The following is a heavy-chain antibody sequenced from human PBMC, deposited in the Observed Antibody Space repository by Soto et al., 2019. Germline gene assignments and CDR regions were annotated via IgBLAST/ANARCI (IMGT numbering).Heavy chain of an antibody. CDR1: GYTFSSYA. CDR3: ARDTGDGTFDF. J-gene: IGHJ4*02. V-gene: IGHV1-3*01. CDR2: INAGYGNT. D-gene: IGHD7-27*01. Sequence: ASVKVSCKASGYTFSSYAMHWVRQAPGQRLEWMGWINAGYGNTKSSQKFQDRVTISRDTSASTAYMELTSPRSEDTAVYYCARDTGDGTFDFWGQGTLVTVSS.